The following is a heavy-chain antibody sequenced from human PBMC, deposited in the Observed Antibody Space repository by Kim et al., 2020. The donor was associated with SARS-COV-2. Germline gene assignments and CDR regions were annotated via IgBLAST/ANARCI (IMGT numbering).Heavy chain of an antibody. J-gene: IGHJ6*02. CDR2: IYYSGST. Sequence: SETLSLTCTVSGGSISSGGYYWSWIRQHPGKGLEWIGYIYYSGSTYYNPSLKSRVTISVDTSKNQFSLKLSSVTAADTAVYYCARDVDTAMPPYNYYGMDVWGQGTTVTVSS. CDR3: ARDVDTAMPPYNYYGMDV. V-gene: IGHV4-31*03. CDR1: GGSISSGGYY. D-gene: IGHD5-18*01.